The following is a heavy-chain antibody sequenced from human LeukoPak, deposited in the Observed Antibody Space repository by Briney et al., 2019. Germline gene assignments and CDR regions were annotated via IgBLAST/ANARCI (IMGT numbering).Heavy chain of an antibody. CDR1: GFTFSSYW. D-gene: IGHD6-13*01. Sequence: GGSLRLSCAASGFTFSSYWMSWVRQAPGKGREWVANIKQDGSEKYYVDSVQGRFTISRDNAKNSLYLQMNSLRAEDTAVYYCARDFLGYSSSRDWFDPWGQGTLVTVSS. V-gene: IGHV3-7*01. CDR2: IKQDGSEK. CDR3: ARDFLGYSSSRDWFDP. J-gene: IGHJ5*02.